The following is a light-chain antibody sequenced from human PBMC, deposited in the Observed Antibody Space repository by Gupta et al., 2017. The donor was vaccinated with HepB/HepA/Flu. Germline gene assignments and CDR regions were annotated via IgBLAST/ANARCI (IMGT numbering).Light chain of an antibody. J-gene: IGKJ1*01. CDR3: QQYYTTLWT. CDR1: QSVLTRSNNKNY. CDR2: WAS. Sequence: DIVMTQSPESLAVSVGERATINCKSSQSVLTRSNNKNYLAWYQQKPGQPPQLLIYWASPRGSGVPVRFSGSGSGTDFTLTIRSLQAEDVAVYYCQQYYTTLWTFGQGTKVEIK. V-gene: IGKV4-1*01.